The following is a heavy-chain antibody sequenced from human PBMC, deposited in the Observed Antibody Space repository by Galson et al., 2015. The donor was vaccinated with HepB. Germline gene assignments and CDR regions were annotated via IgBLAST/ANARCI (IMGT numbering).Heavy chain of an antibody. D-gene: IGHD1-26*01. CDR1: GFTFSSYT. J-gene: IGHJ4*02. CDR2: ISTTSDNK. V-gene: IGHV3-48*01. Sequence: SLRLSCAASGFTFSSYTMNWVRQAPGKGLEWISYISTTSDNKFSADSVKGRFIISRDNAKNLLYLQMNSLRAEDTAVYYCTRIALSGSYRYFGYLGQGSLVTVSS. CDR3: TRIALSGSYRYFGY.